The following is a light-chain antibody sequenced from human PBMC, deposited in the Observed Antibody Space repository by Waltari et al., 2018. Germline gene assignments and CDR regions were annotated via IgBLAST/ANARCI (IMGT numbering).Light chain of an antibody. CDR2: DAS. J-gene: IGKJ5*01. CDR3: QQRSNWPRIT. Sequence: FVLTQSPATLSVSAGETATLSCRASQNIKKFLAWYQQKPGQAPRLIIHDASNRATGIPARCSGSGSGTDFTLTISSVEPEDFAVYYCQQRSNWPRITFGQGTRLELK. V-gene: IGKV3-11*01. CDR1: QNIKKF.